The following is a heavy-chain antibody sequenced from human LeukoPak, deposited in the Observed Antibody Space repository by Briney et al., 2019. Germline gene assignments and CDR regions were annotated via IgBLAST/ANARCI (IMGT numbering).Heavy chain of an antibody. Sequence: GGSLRLSCAASGFTFSSYAMSWVRQAPGKGLEWVSAISGSGGSTYYADSVKGRFTISRDNSKNTLYLQMNSLRAEDTAVYYCAKDPREIGVVIMTWGDYWGQGTLVTVSS. J-gene: IGHJ4*02. CDR3: AKDPREIGVVIMTWGDY. V-gene: IGHV3-23*01. CDR1: GFTFSSYA. CDR2: ISGSGGST. D-gene: IGHD3-3*01.